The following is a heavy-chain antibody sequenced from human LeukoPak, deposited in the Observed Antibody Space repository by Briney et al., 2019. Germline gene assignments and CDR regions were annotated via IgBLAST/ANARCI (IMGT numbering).Heavy chain of an antibody. J-gene: IGHJ6*02. CDR1: GYTFTSFD. D-gene: IGHD2-15*01. CDR3: TRFVVVVAAEGVPHYYYGMDV. V-gene: IGHV1-8*01. CDR2: MNPNSGNT. Sequence: ASVKVSCKASGYTFTSFDINWVRQATGQGLEWMGWMNPNSGNTGYAQKFQGRVTMTRNTSISTAYMELSSLRSEDTAVYYCTRFVVVVAAEGVPHYYYGMDVWGQGTTVTVSS.